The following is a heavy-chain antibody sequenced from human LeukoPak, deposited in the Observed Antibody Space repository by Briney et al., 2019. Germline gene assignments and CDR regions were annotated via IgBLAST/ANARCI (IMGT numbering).Heavy chain of an antibody. Sequence: TGGSLRFSCAASGFSFSRYAMNWVRQAPGKGLEWVSLISSTGTYTYYADSVKGRFTISRDNAKNSLILYMSNLRVEDTAVYYCAREMSGSGMTYWGQGTQVTVSS. J-gene: IGHJ4*02. CDR2: ISSTGTYT. CDR3: AREMSGSGMTY. CDR1: GFSFSRYA. V-gene: IGHV3-21*01. D-gene: IGHD3-10*01.